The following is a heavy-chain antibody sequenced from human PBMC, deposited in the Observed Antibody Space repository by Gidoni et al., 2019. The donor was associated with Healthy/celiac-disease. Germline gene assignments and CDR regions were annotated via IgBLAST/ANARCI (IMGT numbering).Heavy chain of an antibody. CDR1: GGSFSGYY. CDR3: ARGMGVDSSSSFGDGMDV. CDR2: INHSGST. D-gene: IGHD6-6*01. Sequence: QVQLQQRGAGLLKPSETLSLTCAVYGGSFSGYYWSWIRQPPGKGLEWIGEINHSGSTNYNPSLKSRVTISVDTSKNQFSLKLSSVTAADTAVYYCARGMGVDSSSSFGDGMDVWGQGTTVTVSS. V-gene: IGHV4-34*01. J-gene: IGHJ6*02.